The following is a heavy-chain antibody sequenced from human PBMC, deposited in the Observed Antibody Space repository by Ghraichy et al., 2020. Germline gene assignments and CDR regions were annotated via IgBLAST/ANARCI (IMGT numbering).Heavy chain of an antibody. CDR3: ARGLYDTSGFYSNWFDS. CDR2: IYSGGTT. Sequence: LSLTCAASGFTVSSNYVSWVRQAPGKGLEWVSVIYSGGTTYYADSVKGRFTISRDSSKNTLYLQMNSLRAEDTAVYYCARGLYDTSGFYSNWFDSWGQGTLVTVSS. J-gene: IGHJ5*01. V-gene: IGHV3-53*01. D-gene: IGHD3-22*01. CDR1: GFTVSSNY.